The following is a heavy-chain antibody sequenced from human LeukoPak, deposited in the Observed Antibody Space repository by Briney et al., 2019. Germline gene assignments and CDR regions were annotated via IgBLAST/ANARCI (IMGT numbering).Heavy chain of an antibody. CDR1: GYTFTSYG. J-gene: IGHJ4*02. V-gene: IGHV1-18*01. CDR3: AGTYDRGPRYFDF. D-gene: IGHD3-22*01. CDR2: ISAYNGNT. Sequence: GASVKVSCKASGYTFTSYGISWVRHAPGQGLEWMGWISAYNGNTNYAQKLQGRVTMTTDTSTSTAYMELRSLRSDDTAVYYCAGTYDRGPRYFDFWGQGTLVTVSS.